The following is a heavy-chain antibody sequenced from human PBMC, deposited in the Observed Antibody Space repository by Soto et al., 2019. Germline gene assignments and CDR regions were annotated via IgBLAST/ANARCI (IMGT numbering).Heavy chain of an antibody. CDR2: IYHSGST. CDR3: ARGAEMATIKYYYYGMDV. CDR1: GGSISSSNW. D-gene: IGHD5-12*01. Sequence: SETLSLTCAVSGGSISSSNWWSWVRQPLGKGLEWIGEIYHSGSTNYSPSLKSRVTISVDKSKNQFSLKLSSVTAADTAGYYCARGAEMATIKYYYYGMDVWGQGTTVTVSS. J-gene: IGHJ6*02. V-gene: IGHV4-4*02.